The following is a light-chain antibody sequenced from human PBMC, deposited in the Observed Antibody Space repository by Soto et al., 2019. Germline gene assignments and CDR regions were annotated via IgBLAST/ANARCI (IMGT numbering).Light chain of an antibody. CDR1: QSVSSSY. CDR3: QQYDNSLWT. J-gene: IGKJ1*01. V-gene: IGKV3-20*01. Sequence: EIVLTQSPGTLSLSPGERATLSCRASQSVSSSYLAWYQQKAGQAPRLLIYATSSRATGIPDRFSGSGSGTDFTLTISRLEPEDFAVYYCQQYDNSLWTFGQGTKVELK. CDR2: ATS.